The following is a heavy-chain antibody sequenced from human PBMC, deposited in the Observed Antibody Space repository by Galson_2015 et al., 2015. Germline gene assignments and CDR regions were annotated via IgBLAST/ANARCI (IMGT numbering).Heavy chain of an antibody. Sequence: SETLSLTCTVSGVSISNYYWTWIRQPPGKGLEWIGYIYYSGTTNYNPSLKSRLTISLDTSKNQFSLKVSSVTAADTAVYYCARGDYYGSGLLDTWGQGTLVTVSS. J-gene: IGHJ5*02. CDR3: ARGDYYGSGLLDT. CDR2: IYYSGTT. D-gene: IGHD3-10*01. V-gene: IGHV4-59*01. CDR1: GVSISNYY.